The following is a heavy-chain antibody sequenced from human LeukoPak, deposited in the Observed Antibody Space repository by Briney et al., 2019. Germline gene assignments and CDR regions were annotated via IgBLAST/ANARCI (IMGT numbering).Heavy chain of an antibody. J-gene: IGHJ3*01. V-gene: IGHV6-1*01. CDR2: TYYRSKWYN. CDR3: VRRRAVAGRMDAFDV. D-gene: IGHD6-19*01. Sequence: SQTLSLTCAISGDSASSNSAAWNWIRQSPSGGLEWLGRTYYRSKWYNDYAVSVQSRIIFNPDTSKNQFSLQLRSVTPEDTAVYFCVRRRAVAGRMDAFDVWGQGTMVTVSS. CDR1: GDSASSNSAA.